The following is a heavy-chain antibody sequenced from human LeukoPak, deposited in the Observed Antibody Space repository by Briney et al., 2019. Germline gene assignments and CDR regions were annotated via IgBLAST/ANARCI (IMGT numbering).Heavy chain of an antibody. Sequence: ASVKVSCKASGYTLTSYYMHWVRQAPGQGLEWMAIISPSGGSTFYAQKFQGRVTMTRDMSTSTVYMELISLRSEDTAVYYCARGLASYMDVWGKGTTVTVSS. D-gene: IGHD2-21*01. J-gene: IGHJ6*03. CDR2: ISPSGGST. CDR3: ARGLASYMDV. V-gene: IGHV1-46*01. CDR1: GYTLTSYY.